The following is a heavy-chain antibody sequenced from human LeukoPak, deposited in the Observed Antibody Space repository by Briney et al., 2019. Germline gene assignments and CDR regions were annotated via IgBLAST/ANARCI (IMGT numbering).Heavy chain of an antibody. Sequence: GGSLRLSCAASGFTFSAYSMNWVRQAPGKGLEWVAYISGSSGMIYYADSVKGRFTISRDNAKNSLYLQMNSLRAEDTAVYYCARYSSSSGVPFDYWGQGTLVTVSS. CDR3: ARYSSSSGVPFDY. V-gene: IGHV3-21*05. CDR1: GFTFSAYS. D-gene: IGHD6-6*01. CDR2: ISGSSGMI. J-gene: IGHJ4*02.